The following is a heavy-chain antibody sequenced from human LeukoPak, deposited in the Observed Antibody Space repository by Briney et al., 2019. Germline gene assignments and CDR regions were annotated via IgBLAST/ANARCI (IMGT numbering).Heavy chain of an antibody. D-gene: IGHD3-16*02. V-gene: IGHV3-74*01. CDR1: GFSVSGYW. Sequence: PGGSLRLSCAASGFSVSGYWMHWVRQAPGKGLVWVPRINSDGTTTDYADSVKGRVTVSRDNGRNTVYLQMSSLRADDTAIYYCARVSPYRVARLGALDIWGQGTKVTVSS. CDR2: INSDGTTT. J-gene: IGHJ3*02. CDR3: ARVSPYRVARLGALDI.